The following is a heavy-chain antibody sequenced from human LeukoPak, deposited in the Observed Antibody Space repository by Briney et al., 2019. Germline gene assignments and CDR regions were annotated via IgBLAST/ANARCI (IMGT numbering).Heavy chain of an antibody. Sequence: SETLSLTCTVSGGSVSSGSYYWGWMRQPPGKGLEWIGYIYYSASTNYNPSLKSRVTISVDTSKNQLPLKLSTVTAADTAVYYCAGTSTWLSFGYWGQGTLVTVSS. V-gene: IGHV4-61*01. D-gene: IGHD2-2*01. J-gene: IGHJ4*02. CDR3: AGTSTWLSFGY. CDR2: IYYSAST. CDR1: GGSVSSGSYY.